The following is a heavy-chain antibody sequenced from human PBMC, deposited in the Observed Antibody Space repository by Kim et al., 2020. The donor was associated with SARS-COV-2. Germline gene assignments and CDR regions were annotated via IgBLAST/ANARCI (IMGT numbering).Heavy chain of an antibody. D-gene: IGHD3-10*01. CDR1: GGSISSSSYY. Sequence: ETLSLTCTVSGGSISSSSYYWGWIRQPPGKGLEWIGSIYYSGSTYYNPSLKSRVTISVDTSKNQFSLKLSSVTAADTAVYYCARLMGYYMDVWGKGTTVTVSS. V-gene: IGHV4-39*01. CDR2: IYYSGST. CDR3: ARLMGYYMDV. J-gene: IGHJ6*03.